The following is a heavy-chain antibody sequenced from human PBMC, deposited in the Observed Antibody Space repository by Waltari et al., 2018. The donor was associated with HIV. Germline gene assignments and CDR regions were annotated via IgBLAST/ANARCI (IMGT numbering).Heavy chain of an antibody. J-gene: IGHJ4*02. CDR3: ARASISPRWFGSPGDY. D-gene: IGHD3-10*01. Sequence: QVQVVQSGAEVKKPGASVKVSCKASGYHFSSHYMHWVRQAPGQGLEWMGIINPSGGSTSYAQKFQGRVTMTRDTSTSTVYMELSSLRSEDTAVYYCARASISPRWFGSPGDYWGQGTLVTVSS. CDR1: GYHFSSHY. CDR2: INPSGGST. V-gene: IGHV1-46*01.